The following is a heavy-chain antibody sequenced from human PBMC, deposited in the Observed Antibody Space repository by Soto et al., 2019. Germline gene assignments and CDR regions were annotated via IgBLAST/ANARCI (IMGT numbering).Heavy chain of an antibody. V-gene: IGHV4-4*07. D-gene: IGHD3-10*01. CDR2: IYTSGST. CDR1: GGSISSDC. J-gene: IGHJ5*02. Sequence: SETLSLTCTVSGGSISSDCWSWIRQRAGKGLEWVGRIYTSGSTNYNPSLKSRVTMSVDTSKNPFSLKLSSVTAAATAVYYCASDRYGSEQENWFDPWGQGTLVTVSS. CDR3: ASDRYGSEQENWFDP.